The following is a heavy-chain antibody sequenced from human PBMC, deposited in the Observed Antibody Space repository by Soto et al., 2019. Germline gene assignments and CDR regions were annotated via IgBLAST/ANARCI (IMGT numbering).Heavy chain of an antibody. CDR2: ISSSSSTI. CDR3: ARVGYYYDSSGYYCFDY. D-gene: IGHD3-22*01. CDR1: GFTFSSYS. V-gene: IGHV3-48*02. J-gene: IGHJ4*02. Sequence: EVQLVESGGGLVQPGGSLRLSCAASGFTFSSYSMNWVRQAPGKGLEWVSYISSSSSTIYYADSVKGRFTISRDNAKNSLYLQMNSLRDEDTAVYYCARVGYYYDSSGYYCFDYWGQGTLVTVSS.